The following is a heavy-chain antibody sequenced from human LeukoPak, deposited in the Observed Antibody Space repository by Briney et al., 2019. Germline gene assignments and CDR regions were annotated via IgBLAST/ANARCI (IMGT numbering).Heavy chain of an antibody. CDR2: IYSNGIT. CDR3: ARRAYYDSSGYNPTAGYFDL. J-gene: IGHJ2*01. Sequence: SETLSLTCTVSGASLFSYYWNWIRQSPGKGLEWIGFIYSNGITSYNPSLRSRGSISIATSRNQFSLRLTSVTAADTATYYCARRAYYDSSGYNPTAGYFDLWGRGTLVTVS. CDR1: GASLFSYY. D-gene: IGHD3-22*01. V-gene: IGHV4-4*08.